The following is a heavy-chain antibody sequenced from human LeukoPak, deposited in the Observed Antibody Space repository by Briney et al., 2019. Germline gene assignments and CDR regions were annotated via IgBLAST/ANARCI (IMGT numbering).Heavy chain of an antibody. CDR3: AKLYYDFWSGYHDY. CDR1: GFTFSSYA. V-gene: IGHV3-23*01. D-gene: IGHD3-3*01. Sequence: GGSLRLSCAASGFTFSSYAMSWVRQAPGKGLEWVSAISGSGGSTYYADSMKGRFTISRDNSKNTLYLQMNSLRAEDTAVYYCAKLYYDFWSGYHDYWGQGTLVTVSS. J-gene: IGHJ4*02. CDR2: ISGSGGST.